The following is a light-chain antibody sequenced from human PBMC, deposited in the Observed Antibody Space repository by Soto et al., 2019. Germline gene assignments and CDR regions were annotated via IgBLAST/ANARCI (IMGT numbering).Light chain of an antibody. Sequence: QSVLTQPASVSGSPRQSITISCTGASSDVGGYTYVSWYQQHPGKAPKLIIYEANNRPSGVSHRFSGSKSGNTASLTISGLQAEDEADYYCSSYTSSSTLYVFGTGTKVTVL. CDR2: EAN. CDR3: SSYTSSSTLYV. J-gene: IGLJ1*01. CDR1: SSDVGGYTY. V-gene: IGLV2-14*01.